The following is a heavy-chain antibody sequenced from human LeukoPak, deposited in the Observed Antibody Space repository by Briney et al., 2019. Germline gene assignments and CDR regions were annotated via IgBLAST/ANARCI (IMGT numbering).Heavy chain of an antibody. CDR2: ISGSGGST. CDR1: GFTFSSYA. CDR3: ANSPKAVAGTLDY. Sequence: GGSLRLSCAASGFTFSSYAMSWVRQAPGKGLEWVSAISGSGGSTYYADSVKGRFTISSDNSKNTLYLQMNSLRAEDTAVYYCANSPKAVAGTLDYWGQGTLVTVSS. D-gene: IGHD6-19*01. J-gene: IGHJ4*02. V-gene: IGHV3-23*01.